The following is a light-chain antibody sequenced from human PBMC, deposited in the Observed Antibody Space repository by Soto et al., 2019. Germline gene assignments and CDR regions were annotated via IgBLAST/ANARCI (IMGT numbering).Light chain of an antibody. Sequence: DVQMTQSPSTLSASVGDRVTITCRASQSVNIWLAWYQQNPGKARKLLIYDASTLEGGVPSRFSGSGSGTEFTLTISSLQSEDFATYYCQRLNTYSRTFGPGTKVE. CDR3: QRLNTYSRT. J-gene: IGKJ1*01. CDR1: QSVNIW. CDR2: DAS. V-gene: IGKV1-5*01.